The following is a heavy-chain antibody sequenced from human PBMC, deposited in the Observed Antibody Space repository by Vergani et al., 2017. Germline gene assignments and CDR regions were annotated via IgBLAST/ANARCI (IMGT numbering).Heavy chain of an antibody. CDR3: AKASGSGWSRYYYGMDV. CDR2: IIPILGIA. J-gene: IGHJ6*02. CDR1: GGTFSSYA. V-gene: IGHV1-69*04. Sequence: QVHLVQSGAEVKKPGASVKVSCKASGGTFSSYALSWVRQAPGQGLEWMGRIIPILGIANYAQKFQGRVTITADKSTSTAYMELNSLRAEDTAVYYCAKASGSGWSRYYYGMDVWGQGTTVTVSS. D-gene: IGHD6-19*01.